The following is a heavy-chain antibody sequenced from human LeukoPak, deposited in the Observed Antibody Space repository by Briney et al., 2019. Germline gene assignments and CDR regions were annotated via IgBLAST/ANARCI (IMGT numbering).Heavy chain of an antibody. CDR2: IWYDGSNK. CDR1: GFTFSSYG. V-gene: IGHV3-33*06. CDR3: AKVDGTVYFDY. Sequence: PGGSLRLSCAASGFTFSSYGMHWVRQAPGKGLEWVAVIWYDGSNKYYADSVKGRFTISRDNSKNTLSLQMNSLRAEDTAVYYCAKVDGTVYFDYWGQGTQVTVSS. J-gene: IGHJ4*02. D-gene: IGHD5-24*01.